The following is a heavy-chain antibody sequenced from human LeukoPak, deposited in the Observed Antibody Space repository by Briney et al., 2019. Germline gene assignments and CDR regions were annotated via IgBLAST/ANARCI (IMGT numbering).Heavy chain of an antibody. CDR2: INPNSGGT. Sequence: ASVKVSCKASGYTFTGYYMHWVRQAPGQGLEWMGWINPNSGGTNYAQKFQGRVTMTRDTSISTAYMELSRLRSDDTAVYYCARPFSGVRGVISKANWFYPWGQGTLVTVSS. CDR3: ARPFSGVRGVISKANWFYP. D-gene: IGHD3-10*01. J-gene: IGHJ5*02. V-gene: IGHV1-2*02. CDR1: GYTFTGYY.